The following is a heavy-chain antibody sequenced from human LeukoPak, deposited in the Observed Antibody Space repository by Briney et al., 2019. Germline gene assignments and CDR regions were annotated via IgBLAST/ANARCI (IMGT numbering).Heavy chain of an antibody. CDR2: ISGSGGST. Sequence: PGGSLRLSCAASGFTFSTYGMSWVRQAPGKVLEWVSAISGSGGSTYYADSVKGRFTISRDNSMNTLYLQMNSLRAEDTAVYYCAKVLWFGELRDAFDVWGQGTMVSVSS. J-gene: IGHJ3*01. D-gene: IGHD3-10*01. CDR1: GFTFSTYG. CDR3: AKVLWFGELRDAFDV. V-gene: IGHV3-23*01.